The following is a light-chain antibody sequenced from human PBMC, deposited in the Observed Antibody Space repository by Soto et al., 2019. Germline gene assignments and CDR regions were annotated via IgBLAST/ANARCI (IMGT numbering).Light chain of an antibody. J-gene: IGLJ2*01. CDR1: SSDAVIYNL. V-gene: IGLV2-23*02. CDR3: CSYAGRSSYVL. CDR2: EVT. Sequence: QSVLTQPASVSGSPGQSITISCTGTSSDAVIYNLVSWYQQYPGAAPRLIIYEVTKRPSGVSTRFSGSQSGNTASLTISGLQAEDEADYYCCSYAGRSSYVLFGGGTQLTVL.